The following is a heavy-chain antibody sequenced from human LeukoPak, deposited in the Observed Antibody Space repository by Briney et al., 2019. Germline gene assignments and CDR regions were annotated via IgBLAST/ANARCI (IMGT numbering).Heavy chain of an antibody. CDR1: GFTFSTYA. CDR3: ASDLEAVTTGGYFDY. CDR2: ISYDGSNK. V-gene: IGHV3-30-3*01. J-gene: IGHJ4*02. D-gene: IGHD4-17*01. Sequence: PGRSLRLSCATSGFTFSTYAMHWVRQAPGKGLEWVAVISYDGSNKYYADSVKGRFTISRDNSKNTLYLQMNSLRAEDTAVYYCASDLEAVTTGGYFDYWGQGTLVTVSS.